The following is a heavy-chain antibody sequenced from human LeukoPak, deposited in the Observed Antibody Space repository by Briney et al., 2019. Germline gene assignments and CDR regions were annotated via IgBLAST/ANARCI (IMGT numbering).Heavy chain of an antibody. J-gene: IGHJ4*02. V-gene: IGHV4-34*01. CDR3: ARGLDYYDSSGYRLPALGY. CDR1: GGSFSDYY. CDR2: INHSGST. D-gene: IGHD3-22*01. Sequence: PSETLSLTCAVYGGSFSDYYWSWIRQPPGKGLELIGEINHSGSTNYNPPLKSRVTISVDTSKNQFSLKLSSVTAADTAVYYCARGLDYYDSSGYRLPALGYWGQGTLVTVSS.